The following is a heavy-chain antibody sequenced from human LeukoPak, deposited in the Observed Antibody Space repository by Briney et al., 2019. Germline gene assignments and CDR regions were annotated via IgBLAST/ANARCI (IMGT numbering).Heavy chain of an antibody. D-gene: IGHD3-10*01. V-gene: IGHV4-59*08. CDR1: HFISSYY. Sequence: SETLSLTCTVSHFISSYYWSWIRQPPGKGLEWIGYISYSGSTHYNPSLKSRLTISIDTSKNQFSLKLTSVTAADTAVYYSTRQWFGELFSVFDYWGQGSLVTVSS. J-gene: IGHJ4*02. CDR2: ISYSGST. CDR3: TRQWFGELFSVFDY.